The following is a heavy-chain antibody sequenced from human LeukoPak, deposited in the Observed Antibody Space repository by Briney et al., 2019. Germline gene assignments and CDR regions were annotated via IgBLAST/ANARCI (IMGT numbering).Heavy chain of an antibody. Sequence: GGSLRLSCAASGFSFSSYGMHWVRQAPGKGLEWVAVISYEGSNKYYADSVKGRFTISRDNSKNTLYLQMNSLRAEDTAVYYCAKDTSYCSGGSCYSNWFDPWGQGTLVTVSS. J-gene: IGHJ5*02. CDR1: GFSFSSYG. CDR2: ISYEGSNK. V-gene: IGHV3-30*18. D-gene: IGHD2-15*01. CDR3: AKDTSYCSGGSCYSNWFDP.